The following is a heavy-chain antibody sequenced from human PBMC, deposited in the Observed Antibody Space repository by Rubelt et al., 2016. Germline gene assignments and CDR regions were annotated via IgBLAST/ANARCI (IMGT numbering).Heavy chain of an antibody. CDR2: IYYSGST. D-gene: IGHD3-22*01. V-gene: IGHV4-39*07. J-gene: IGHJ4*02. CDR3: ARDQRGPYYDSSGYSFDY. Sequence: QLQLQESGPGLVKPSETLSLTCTVSGGSISSSSYYWGWIRQPPGKGLEWIGSIYYSGSTYYNPSLKSRVSISVDTSKNKFSLKLSSVTAADTDVYYCARDQRGPYYDSSGYSFDYWGQGSLVSDSS. CDR1: GGSISSSSYY.